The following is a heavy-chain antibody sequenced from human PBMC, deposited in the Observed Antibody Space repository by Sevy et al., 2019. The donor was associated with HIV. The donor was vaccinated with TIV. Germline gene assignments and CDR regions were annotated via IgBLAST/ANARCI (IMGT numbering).Heavy chain of an antibody. Sequence: SDTLSLTCTVSDGSISSYYWSWIRQPPGKGLEWIGYIYYSGSTNYNPSLKSRVTISVDTSKNQFSLKLSSVTAADTAVYYCARVRGRSRGYYYGSGSYADYYYYMDVWGKGTTVTVSS. CDR1: DGSISSYY. CDR2: IYYSGST. D-gene: IGHD3-10*01. CDR3: ARVRGRSRGYYYGSGSYADYYYYMDV. J-gene: IGHJ6*03. V-gene: IGHV4-59*01.